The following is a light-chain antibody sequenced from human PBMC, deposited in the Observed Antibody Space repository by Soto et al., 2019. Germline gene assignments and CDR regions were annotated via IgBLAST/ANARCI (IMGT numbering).Light chain of an antibody. Sequence: NVLTQSRGTLSLSPGEGATLPCRASQSISSNYLAWYHQKPGQAPRLLIYGASSRATDIPDRFRGSGSGRDFVLNISRLEPEDSGMYYCQQYSSSPRTFGQGTKVDIK. CDR2: GAS. CDR1: QSISSNY. V-gene: IGKV3-20*01. J-gene: IGKJ1*01. CDR3: QQYSSSPRT.